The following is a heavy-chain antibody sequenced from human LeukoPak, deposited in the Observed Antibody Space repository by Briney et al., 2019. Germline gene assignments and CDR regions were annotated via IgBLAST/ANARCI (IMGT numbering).Heavy chain of an antibody. D-gene: IGHD1-26*01. J-gene: IGHJ3*02. CDR2: ISDDGSYQ. Sequence: GGSLRLSCAASAFTFRTYAMHWVRQAPGKGLEWVAVISDDGSYQYYADSVKGRFTISRDNSKNTLWLQMTSLRAEDTAMYYCAKVLFTGSYAFDIWGQGTMVTASS. CDR1: AFTFRTYA. CDR3: AKVLFTGSYAFDI. V-gene: IGHV3-30*18.